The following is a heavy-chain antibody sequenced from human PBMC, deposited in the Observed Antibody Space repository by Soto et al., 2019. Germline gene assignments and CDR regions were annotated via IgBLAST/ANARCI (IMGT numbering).Heavy chain of an antibody. D-gene: IGHD6-19*01. Sequence: ASVKVSCKASGYTFTSYGISWVRQAPGQGLEWMGWISAYSGNTNYAQKLQGRVTMTTDTSTSTAYMELRSLRSDDTAVYYCARDLTLRIAVAGTWDYWGQGTLVTVSS. CDR3: ARDLTLRIAVAGTWDY. CDR1: GYTFTSYG. V-gene: IGHV1-18*01. CDR2: ISAYSGNT. J-gene: IGHJ4*02.